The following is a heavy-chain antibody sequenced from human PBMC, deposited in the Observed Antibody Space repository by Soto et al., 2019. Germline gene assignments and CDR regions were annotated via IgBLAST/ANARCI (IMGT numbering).Heavy chain of an antibody. V-gene: IGHV6-1*01. CDR2: TYYRSKWYN. CDR1: GDSVSSNNAG. CDR3: ARQEGGWLGKFDQ. Sequence: QVQLQQSGPGLVKPSQTLSLTCAISGDSVSSNNAGWNWIRQSPWRGLEWLGRTYYRSKWYNDYAVAVRSRIXXNXDXRKNQFSLQLSSVTPEDTAIYYCARQEGGWLGKFDQWGQGTLVTVSS. J-gene: IGHJ4*02. D-gene: IGHD6-19*01.